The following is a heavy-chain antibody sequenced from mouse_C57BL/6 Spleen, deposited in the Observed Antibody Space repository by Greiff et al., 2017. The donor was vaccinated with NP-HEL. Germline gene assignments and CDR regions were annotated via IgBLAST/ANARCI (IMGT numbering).Heavy chain of an antibody. Sequence: EVQVVESGGGLVKPGGSLKLSCAASGFTFSSYAMSWVRQTPEKRLAWVATISDGGSYIYYPDNVKGRFTISRDNAKNNLYLQMSHLKSEDTAMYYCARDVNFYFDYWGQGTTLTVSS. CDR3: ARDVNFYFDY. CDR1: GFTFSSYA. V-gene: IGHV5-4*01. CDR2: ISDGGSYI. J-gene: IGHJ2*01. D-gene: IGHD4-1*02.